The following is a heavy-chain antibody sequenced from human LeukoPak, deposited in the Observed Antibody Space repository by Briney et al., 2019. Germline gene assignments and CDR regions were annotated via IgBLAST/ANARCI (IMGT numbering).Heavy chain of an antibody. V-gene: IGHV3-30-3*02. CDR2: ISYDGSNK. D-gene: IGHD2-2*01. CDR1: GFTFSSYA. Sequence: GGSLRLSCAASGFTFSSYAMHWVRQAPGKGLEWVAVISYDGSNKYYADSVKGRFTISRDNSKNTLYLQMNSLRAEDTAEYYCAKIGCSSSSCYSFPLYYYYYMDVWGKGTTVTVSS. J-gene: IGHJ6*03. CDR3: AKIGCSSSSCYSFPLYYYYYMDV.